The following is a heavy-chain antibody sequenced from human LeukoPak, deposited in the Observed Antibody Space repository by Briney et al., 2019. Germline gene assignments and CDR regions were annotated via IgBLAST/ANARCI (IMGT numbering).Heavy chain of an antibody. CDR2: IKSKTDGGTT. CDR1: GFTVSSNY. J-gene: IGHJ4*02. V-gene: IGHV3-15*01. Sequence: PGGSLRLSCSVSGFTVSSNYMSWVRQAPGKGLEWVGRIKSKTDGGTTDYAAPMKGRFTISRDDSKNTLYLQMNSLKTEDTAVYYCTTDLQKVYWGQGTLVTVSS. CDR3: TTDLQKVY.